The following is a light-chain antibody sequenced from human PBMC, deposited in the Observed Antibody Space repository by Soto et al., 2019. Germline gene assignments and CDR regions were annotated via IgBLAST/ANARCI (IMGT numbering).Light chain of an antibody. Sequence: EIVLTQSPGTLSLSPGEGATLSCRASQTVSSNYLAWYQQKPGQAPRLLIYGASSRATGIPDRFSGSGSGTDFTLTISRLEPEDFAVYYCQQYGNSTPITFGQGTRLEIK. CDR1: QTVSSNY. J-gene: IGKJ5*01. CDR3: QQYGNSTPIT. CDR2: GAS. V-gene: IGKV3-20*01.